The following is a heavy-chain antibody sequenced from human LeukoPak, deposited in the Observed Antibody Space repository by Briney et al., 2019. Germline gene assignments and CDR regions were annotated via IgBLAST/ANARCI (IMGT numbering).Heavy chain of an antibody. D-gene: IGHD3-10*01. CDR3: TKDPRVHGSGSYYFDY. J-gene: IGHJ4*02. CDR1: GFTFSSYA. Sequence: GGSLRLSCAASGFTFSSYAMSWVRQAPGKGLEWVSGISGSGGSTYSADFVKGRFTISRDNSKSTLYLQLNSLRAEDTAVYYCTKDPRVHGSGSYYFDYWGQGALVTVSS. CDR2: ISGSGGST. V-gene: IGHV3-23*01.